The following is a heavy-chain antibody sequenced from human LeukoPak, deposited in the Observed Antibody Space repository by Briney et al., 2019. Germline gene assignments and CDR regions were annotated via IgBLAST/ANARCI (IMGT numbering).Heavy chain of an antibody. D-gene: IGHD6-19*01. CDR3: AKDIIAVAGRGDAFDI. J-gene: IGHJ3*02. CDR1: GFTFSSYW. V-gene: IGHV3-9*01. Sequence: GGSLRLSCAASGFTFSSYWMSWVRQAPGKGLEWVSGISWNSGSIGYADSVKGRFTISRDNAKNSLYLQMNSLRAEDTALYYCAKDIIAVAGRGDAFDIWGQGTMVTVSS. CDR2: ISWNSGSI.